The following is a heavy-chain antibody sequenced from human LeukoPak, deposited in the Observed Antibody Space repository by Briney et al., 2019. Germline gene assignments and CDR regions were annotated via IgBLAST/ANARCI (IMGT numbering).Heavy chain of an antibody. D-gene: IGHD2-2*02. Sequence: SETLSLTCTVSGGSISSSSYYWGWIRQPPGKGLEWIGSIYYSGSTYYNPSLKSRVTISVDTSKNQFSLKLSSVTAADTAVYYCARVYTWASYYFDYWGQGTLVTVSS. J-gene: IGHJ4*02. CDR1: GGSISSSSYY. V-gene: IGHV4-39*07. CDR2: IYYSGST. CDR3: ARVYTWASYYFDY.